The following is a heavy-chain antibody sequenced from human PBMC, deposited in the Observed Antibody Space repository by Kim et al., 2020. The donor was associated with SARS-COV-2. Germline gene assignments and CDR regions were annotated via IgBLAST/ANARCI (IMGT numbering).Heavy chain of an antibody. Sequence: WHNNFALSVKSRITVNPDTFKNQFSLQLNSVTPEDTAVYYCARSNGGFDYWGQGTLVTVSS. D-gene: IGHD1-1*01. J-gene: IGHJ4*02. CDR2: WHN. CDR3: ARSNGGFDY. V-gene: IGHV6-1*01.